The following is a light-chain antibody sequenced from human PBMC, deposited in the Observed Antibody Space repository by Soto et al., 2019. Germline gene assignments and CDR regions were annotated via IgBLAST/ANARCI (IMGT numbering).Light chain of an antibody. CDR2: ENT. J-gene: IGLJ2*01. Sequence: QSVLTQPPSVSGAPGQRVTISCTGSSSNIGAVFDVHWYQQVPGTAPKLLIYENTKRPSGVPDRFCGSKSGTSAALAITGLQAEDEAEYYCQSYDSGLSGWLFGGGTKLTVL. CDR3: QSYDSGLSGWL. V-gene: IGLV1-40*01. CDR1: SSNIGAVFD.